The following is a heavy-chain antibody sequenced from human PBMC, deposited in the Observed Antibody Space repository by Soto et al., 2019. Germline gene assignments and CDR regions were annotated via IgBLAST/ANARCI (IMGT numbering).Heavy chain of an antibody. J-gene: IGHJ6*02. Sequence: GGSLSLSCVVSGFRFSRSAVGWIRQLPGRGLDWVSAISGTGGNTYFADSVEGRFVISRDNSKNTLYLQMNSLRAEDTAVYYCAKVRIDHYNGFDAWGQGTTVTVSS. CDR1: GFRFSRSA. D-gene: IGHD2-8*01. CDR2: ISGTGGNT. CDR3: AKVRIDHYNGFDA. V-gene: IGHV3-23*01.